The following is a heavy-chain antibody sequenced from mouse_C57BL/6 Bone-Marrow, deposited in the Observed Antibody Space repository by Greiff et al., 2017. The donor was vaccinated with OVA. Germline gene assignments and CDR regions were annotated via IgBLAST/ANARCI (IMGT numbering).Heavy chain of an antibody. CDR2: IDPSDSYT. V-gene: IGHV1-59*01. D-gene: IGHD2-3*01. CDR3: ARGACLLRGFAY. J-gene: IGHJ3*01. Sequence: QVQLQQPGAELVRPGTSVKLSCKASGYTFTSYWMHWVKQRPGQGLEWIGVIDPSDSYTNYNQKFKGKATLTVDTSSSTAYMQLSSLTSEDSAVYYCARGACLLRGFAYWGQGTLVTVSA. CDR1: GYTFTSYW.